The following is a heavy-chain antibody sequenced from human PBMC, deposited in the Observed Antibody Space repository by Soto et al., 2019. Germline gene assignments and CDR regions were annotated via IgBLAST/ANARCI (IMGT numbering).Heavy chain of an antibody. CDR1: GFTFSSYS. CDR3: AKDHDEDFGYDLDYFDY. CDR2: ISSSRSTM. V-gene: IGHV3-48*01. J-gene: IGHJ4*02. D-gene: IGHD5-12*01. Sequence: SLRLSCAASGFTFSSYSMNWVRQAPGKGLEWVSYISSSRSTMYYADSVKGRFTISRDNAKSSLYLQMDSLRAEDTAFYYCAKDHDEDFGYDLDYFDYWGQGTLVTVSS.